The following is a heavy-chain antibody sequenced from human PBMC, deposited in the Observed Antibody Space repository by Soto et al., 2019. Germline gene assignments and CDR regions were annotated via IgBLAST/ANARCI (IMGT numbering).Heavy chain of an antibody. J-gene: IGHJ2*01. CDR1: GDSIGNFY. CDR3: ARGMGRYCDP. D-gene: IGHD2-8*01. V-gene: IGHV4-4*07. CDR2: LSASGRT. Sequence: SETLSLTCAISGDSIGNFYWSWIRQPAGKGLESLGRLSASGRTNYSPSLQSRVTMSLDRSKNRFSLRLTSVSAADTAVYFCARGMGRYCDPWGRGTLVIVSS.